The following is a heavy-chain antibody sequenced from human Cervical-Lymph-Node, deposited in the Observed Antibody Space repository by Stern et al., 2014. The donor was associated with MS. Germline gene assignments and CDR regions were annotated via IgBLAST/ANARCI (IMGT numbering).Heavy chain of an antibody. Sequence: VQLVQSGGGLVKPGESLRLSCDASGFTFSHYSINWVRQAPGKGLEWISSISNNATTTYYAASVECRVTISRDIAKDSVSLHMVSLRAEDTAVYYCARARVGDYARSPHLDSWGQGTLVTVSS. CDR3: ARARVGDYARSPHLDS. CDR1: GFTFSHYS. V-gene: IGHV3-21*01. J-gene: IGHJ4*02. D-gene: IGHD4-17*01. CDR2: ISNNATTT.